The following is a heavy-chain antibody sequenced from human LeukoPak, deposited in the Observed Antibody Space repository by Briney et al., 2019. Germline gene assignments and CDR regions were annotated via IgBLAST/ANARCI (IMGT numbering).Heavy chain of an antibody. CDR3: AKSGCSSTSCYLNY. CDR2: ISYDRSDK. D-gene: IGHD2-2*01. CDR1: GFDFIVYG. Sequence: GRSLRLSCAASGFDFIVYGMHWARQAPGKEPDWVAVISYDRSDKYYADSVKGRFTISIDNSKNKLYLQMNTLRTEDTAVYYCAKSGCSSTSCYLNYWGPGTLVTVSS. V-gene: IGHV3-30*18. J-gene: IGHJ4*02.